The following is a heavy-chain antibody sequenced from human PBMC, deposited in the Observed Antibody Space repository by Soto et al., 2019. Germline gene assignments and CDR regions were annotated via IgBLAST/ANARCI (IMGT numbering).Heavy chain of an antibody. Sequence: SVKVSCKASGGTFSSYAISWVRQAPGQGLEWMGGIIPIFGTANYAQKFQGRVTITADESTSTAYMELNSLRDEDTAVYYCARGGLYYYYGMDVWGQGTTVTVSS. V-gene: IGHV1-69*13. CDR2: IIPIFGTA. CDR3: ARGGLYYYYGMDV. CDR1: GGTFSSYA. J-gene: IGHJ6*02.